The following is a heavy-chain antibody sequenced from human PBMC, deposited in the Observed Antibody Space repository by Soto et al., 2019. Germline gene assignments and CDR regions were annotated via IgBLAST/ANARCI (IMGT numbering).Heavy chain of an antibody. D-gene: IGHD2-15*01. J-gene: IGHJ4*02. CDR1: GYTFTSYD. CDR2: MNPNSGNT. CDR3: ARGIVVVVAAEFDY. Sequence: VSVKLYCNASGYTFTSYDINWVRQATGQGLEWMGWMNPNSGNTGYAQKFQGRVTMTRNTSVSTAYMELSSLRSEDTAVYYCARGIVVVVAAEFDYWGQGTLVTVSS. V-gene: IGHV1-8*01.